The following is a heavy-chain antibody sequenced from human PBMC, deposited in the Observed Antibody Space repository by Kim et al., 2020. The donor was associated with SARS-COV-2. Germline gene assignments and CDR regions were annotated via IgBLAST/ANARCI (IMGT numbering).Heavy chain of an antibody. D-gene: IGHD3-22*01. Sequence: GGSLRLSCAASGFTFSSYAMHWVRQAPGKGLEWVAVISYDGINKYYADSVKGRFTISRDNSKNTLYLQMNSLRAEDTAVYYCARDPDDSSGSDTFDVWGQGTMDTVSS. CDR2: ISYDGINK. V-gene: IGHV3-30-3*01. CDR3: ARDPDDSSGSDTFDV. J-gene: IGHJ3*01. CDR1: GFTFSSYA.